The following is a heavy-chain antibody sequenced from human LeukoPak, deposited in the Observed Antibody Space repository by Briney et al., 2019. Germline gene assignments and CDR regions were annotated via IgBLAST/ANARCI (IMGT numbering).Heavy chain of an antibody. CDR2: IYTSGST. J-gene: IGHJ2*01. CDR3: ARDRSVYSSGWYGGYFDL. Sequence: SETLSLTCTVSGDSNSSYYWSWIRQPAGKGLEWIGRIYTSGSTNYNPYLKGRVTMSVDMSKNQFSLKLCSVTATDTAVYYCARDRSVYSSGWYGGYFDLWGRGTLVTVSS. D-gene: IGHD6-19*01. CDR1: GDSNSSYY. V-gene: IGHV4-4*07.